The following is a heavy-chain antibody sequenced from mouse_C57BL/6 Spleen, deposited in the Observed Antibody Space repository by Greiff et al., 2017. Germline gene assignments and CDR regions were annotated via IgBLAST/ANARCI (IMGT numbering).Heavy chain of an antibody. CDR2: IDPENGDT. CDR3: TTRVWRGYARDY. J-gene: IGHJ4*01. V-gene: IGHV14-4*01. Sequence: EVKLVESGAELVRPGASVKLSCTASGFNIKDDYMHWVKQRPEQGLEWIGWIDPENGDTAYASKFQGKATMTADTSSNTAYMQLSSLTSEDTAVYYCTTRVWRGYARDYWGQGTSVTVSS. D-gene: IGHD2-10*02. CDR1: GFNIKDDY.